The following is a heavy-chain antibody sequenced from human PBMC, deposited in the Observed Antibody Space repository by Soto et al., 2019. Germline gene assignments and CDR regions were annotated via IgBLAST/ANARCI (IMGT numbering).Heavy chain of an antibody. V-gene: IGHV4-30-4*01. D-gene: IGHD3-22*01. Sequence: SETLSLTCTVSGGSISSGDYYWSWIRQPPGKGLEWIGYIYYSGSTYYNPSLKSRVTISVDTSKNQFSLKLSSVTAADTAVYYCARVPYYYDSSGYHDYWGQGTLVTVSS. CDR2: IYYSGST. CDR3: ARVPYYYDSSGYHDY. J-gene: IGHJ4*02. CDR1: GGSISSGDYY.